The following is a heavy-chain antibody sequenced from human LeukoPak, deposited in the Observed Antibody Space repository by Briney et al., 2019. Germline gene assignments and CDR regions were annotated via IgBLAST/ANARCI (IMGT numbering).Heavy chain of an antibody. CDR1: GFTFSSYS. J-gene: IGHJ3*01. V-gene: IGHV3-48*01. CDR2: ISSGSSAI. CDR3: ARDGVLAFDL. D-gene: IGHD3-10*01. Sequence: GGSLRLSCAASGFTFSSYSMNWVRQAPGKGLGWVSYISSGSSAIYYADSVKGRFTISRDNAKNSLYLQMNSLRAEDTAVYYCARDGVLAFDLWGQGTMVTVSS.